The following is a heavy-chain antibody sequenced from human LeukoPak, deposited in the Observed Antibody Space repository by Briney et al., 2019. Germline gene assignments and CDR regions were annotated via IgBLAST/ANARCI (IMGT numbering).Heavy chain of an antibody. Sequence: GGSLRLSCAASGFTFSSYSMNWVRQAPGKGLEWVSSISSGSSYIYYADSVKGRFTISRDNAKNSLYLQMNSLRAEDTAVYYCARDLYDSSGDVDYWGQGTLVTVSS. V-gene: IGHV3-21*01. CDR1: GFTFSSYS. CDR2: ISSGSSYI. CDR3: ARDLYDSSGDVDY. D-gene: IGHD3-22*01. J-gene: IGHJ4*02.